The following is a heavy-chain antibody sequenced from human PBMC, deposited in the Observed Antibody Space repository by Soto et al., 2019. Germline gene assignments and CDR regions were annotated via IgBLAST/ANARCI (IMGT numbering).Heavy chain of an antibody. Sequence: GGSLRLSCAASGLTFINYAMSWFRLAPGKGLEWVSYISSSTSTIYYADSVKGRFTISRDNAKNSLYLQMNSLRADDTAVYYCARLIGNSRLDSWGQGTLVTVSS. D-gene: IGHD2-8*01. CDR3: ARLIGNSRLDS. V-gene: IGHV3-48*01. J-gene: IGHJ5*01. CDR2: ISSSTSTI. CDR1: GLTFINYA.